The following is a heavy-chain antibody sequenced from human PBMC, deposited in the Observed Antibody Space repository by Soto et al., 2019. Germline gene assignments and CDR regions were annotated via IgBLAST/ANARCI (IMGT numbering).Heavy chain of an antibody. D-gene: IGHD3-22*01. J-gene: IGHJ4*02. V-gene: IGHV4-34*01. CDR2: INHSGRT. CDR1: GGSSRNLF. CDR3: ARGIGDYDSSGYYDYFDS. Sequence: QVQLQQWGAGLLKPSETLSLTCTFSGGSSRNLFWSWIRQPPGKGLEWIAEINHSGRTNYNPSLKGRATISEDTSKKQFSLTLNSVTAADTAVYYCARGIGDYDSSGYYDYFDSWGQGTLVTVSS.